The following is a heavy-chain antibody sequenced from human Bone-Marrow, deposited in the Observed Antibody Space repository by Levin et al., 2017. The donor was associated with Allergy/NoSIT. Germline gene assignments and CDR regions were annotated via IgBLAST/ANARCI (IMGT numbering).Heavy chain of an antibody. CDR2: ISFDGSTK. D-gene: IGHD3-16*01. Sequence: RTGGSLRLSCAASGFSFSSYGMHWVRQAPGKGLEWLTIISFDGSTKYYADSVKGRFTISRDNSKSMLYLQMNSLRVEDTAVYYCANFPSTSSHLGAFHWGQGTLVTVSS. V-gene: IGHV3-30*18. CDR1: GFSFSSYG. CDR3: ANFPSTSSHLGAFH. J-gene: IGHJ4*02.